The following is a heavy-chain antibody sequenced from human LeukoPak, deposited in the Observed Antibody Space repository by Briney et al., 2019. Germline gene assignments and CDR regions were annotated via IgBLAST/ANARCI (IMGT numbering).Heavy chain of an antibody. CDR2: IIPIFGTA. J-gene: IGHJ4*02. D-gene: IGHD4-17*01. CDR3: AREVAYGDYYYFDY. V-gene: IGHV1-69*13. Sequence: SVKVPCKASGGTFSSYAISWVRQAPGQGLEWMGGIIPIFGTANYAQKFQGRVTITADESTSTAYMELSSLRSEDTAVYYCAREVAYGDYYYFDYWGQGTLVTVSS. CDR1: GGTFSSYA.